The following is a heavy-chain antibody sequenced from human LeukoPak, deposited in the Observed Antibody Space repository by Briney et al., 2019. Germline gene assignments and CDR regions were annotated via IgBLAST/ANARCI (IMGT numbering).Heavy chain of an antibody. Sequence: GGSLRLSCAASGFTFSTYRMNWVRQAPGKGLEWVSAINSVSSYIDYADSLKGRFTISRDNAKNSLYLQMNSLRVEDTAVYYCAREGYSNYYFDYWGQGTLVTVSS. V-gene: IGHV3-21*01. CDR3: AREGYSNYYFDY. J-gene: IGHJ4*02. CDR1: GFTFSTYR. D-gene: IGHD4-11*01. CDR2: INSVSSYI.